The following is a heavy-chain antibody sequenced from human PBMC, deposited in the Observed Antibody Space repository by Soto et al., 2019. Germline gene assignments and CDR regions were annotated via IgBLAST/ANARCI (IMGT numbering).Heavy chain of an antibody. CDR1: GFTFSSYG. D-gene: IGHD2-2*01. Sequence: GGSLRLSCAASGFTFSSYGMHWVRQAPGKGLEWVAVIWYDGSNKYYADSVKGRFTISRDNSKNTLYLQMNSLRAEDTAVYYCAREQDIVLVPAAMPYYYYGMDVWGQGTTVTVSS. J-gene: IGHJ6*02. CDR2: IWYDGSNK. CDR3: AREQDIVLVPAAMPYYYYGMDV. V-gene: IGHV3-33*08.